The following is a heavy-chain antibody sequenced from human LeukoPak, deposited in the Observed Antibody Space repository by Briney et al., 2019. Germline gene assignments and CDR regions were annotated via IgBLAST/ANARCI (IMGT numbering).Heavy chain of an antibody. CDR3: AKDRAYYYGMDV. CDR1: GFTFSSYA. Sequence: PGRSLRLSCAGSGFTFSSYAMHWVRQAPGKGLEWVSAIGGSGGSTYYADSVKGRFTISRDNSKTTLYLQMNSLRAEDTAVYYCAKDRAYYYGMDVWGQGTTVT. J-gene: IGHJ6*01. V-gene: IGHV3-23*01. CDR2: IGGSGGST.